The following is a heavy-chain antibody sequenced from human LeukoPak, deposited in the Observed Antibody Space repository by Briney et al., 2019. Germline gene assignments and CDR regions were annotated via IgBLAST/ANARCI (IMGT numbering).Heavy chain of an antibody. D-gene: IGHD3-3*01. CDR1: GFTFSSYG. J-gene: IGHJ4*02. Sequence: GGSLRLSCAASGFTFSSYGMHWVRQAPGKGLEWVAFIRYDGSNKYYADSVKGRFTISRDDSKSTVFLHMNSLRADDAAVYYCATDVGVAMYEYWGQGTVVTVSS. CDR3: ATDVGVAMYEY. V-gene: IGHV3-30*02. CDR2: IRYDGSNK.